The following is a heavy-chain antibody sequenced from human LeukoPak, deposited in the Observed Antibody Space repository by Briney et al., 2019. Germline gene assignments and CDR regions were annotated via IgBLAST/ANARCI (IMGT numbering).Heavy chain of an antibody. D-gene: IGHD4-17*01. CDR3: ARDPTSYGDSYNWFDP. J-gene: IGHJ5*02. CDR1: GGTFSSYA. V-gene: IGHV1-69*05. CDR2: IMPIFGTA. Sequence: SVKVSCXASGGTFSSYAISWVRRAPGQGLEWMGGIMPIFGTANYAQKFQGRATITTDESTSTAYMELSSLRSEDTAVYYCARDPTSYGDSYNWFDPWGQGTLVTVSS.